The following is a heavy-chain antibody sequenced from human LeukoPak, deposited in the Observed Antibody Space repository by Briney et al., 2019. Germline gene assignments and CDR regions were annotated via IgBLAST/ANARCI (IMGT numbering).Heavy chain of an antibody. CDR1: GFTFSSYW. CDR2: IKQDGSEK. J-gene: IGHJ4*02. Sequence: GGSLRLSCAASGFTFSSYWMSWVRQAPGKGLEWVANIKQDGSEKYYVDSVKGRSTISRDNAKNSLYLQMNSLRAEDTAVYYCARAHSSSLPLTYRYWGQGTLVTVSS. CDR3: ARAHSSSLPLTYRY. V-gene: IGHV3-7*01. D-gene: IGHD6-6*01.